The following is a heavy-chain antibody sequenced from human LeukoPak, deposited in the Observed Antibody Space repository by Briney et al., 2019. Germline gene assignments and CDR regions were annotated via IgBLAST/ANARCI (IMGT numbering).Heavy chain of an antibody. CDR2: INHSGST. Sequence: SETLSLTCAVYGGSFSGYYWSWIRQPPGKGLEWIGEINHSGSTNYNPSLKGRVTISVDTSKNQFSLKLSSVTAADTAVYYCARGIPVFDYWGQGTLVTVSS. V-gene: IGHV4-34*01. D-gene: IGHD2-2*02. CDR3: ARGIPVFDY. CDR1: GGSFSGYY. J-gene: IGHJ4*02.